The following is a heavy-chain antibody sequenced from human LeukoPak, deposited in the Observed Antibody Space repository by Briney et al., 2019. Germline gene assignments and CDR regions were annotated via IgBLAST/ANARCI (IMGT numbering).Heavy chain of an antibody. J-gene: IGHJ4*02. CDR2: IRYDGSNK. D-gene: IGHD3-10*01. V-gene: IGHV3-30*02. CDR1: AFTFSSYG. CDR3: AKEKGLRGSGSYYFDY. Sequence: GGSLRLSCAASAFTFSSYGMHWVRQAPGKGLEWVAFIRYDGSNKYYADSVKGRFTISRDNSKNTLYLQMNSLRAEDTAVYYCAKEKGLRGSGSYYFDYWGQGTLVTVSS.